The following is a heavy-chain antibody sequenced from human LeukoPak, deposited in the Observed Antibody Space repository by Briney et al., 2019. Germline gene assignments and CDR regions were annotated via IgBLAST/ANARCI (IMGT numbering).Heavy chain of an antibody. CDR3: TRDYASGNHNDAFAI. D-gene: IGHD3-10*01. V-gene: IGHV3-74*01. CDR1: GFTFSSYW. CDR2: INSDGSST. J-gene: IGHJ3*02. Sequence: AGGSLRLSCAASGFTFSSYWMHWVRQAPGKGLVWVSRINSDGSSTSYADSVNDRFTISRDDSKNTAYLQMNSLKTEDTAVYYCTRDYASGNHNDAFAIWGQGTMVTVSS.